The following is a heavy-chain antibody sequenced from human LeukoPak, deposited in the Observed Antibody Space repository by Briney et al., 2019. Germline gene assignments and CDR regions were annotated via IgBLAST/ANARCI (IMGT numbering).Heavy chain of an antibody. CDR3: ARDCSSTSCYVVGSFDY. Sequence: ASVKVSCKASGYTFTSYGISWVRQAPGQGLEWMGWISAYNGNTNYAQKLQGRVTMTTDTSTSTAYVELRSLRSDDTAVYYCARDCSSTSCYVVGSFDYWGQGTLVTVSS. J-gene: IGHJ4*02. CDR1: GYTFTSYG. V-gene: IGHV1-18*01. CDR2: ISAYNGNT. D-gene: IGHD2-2*01.